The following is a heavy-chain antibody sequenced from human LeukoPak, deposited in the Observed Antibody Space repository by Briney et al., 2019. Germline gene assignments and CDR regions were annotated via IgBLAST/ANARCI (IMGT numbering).Heavy chain of an antibody. CDR1: GFTFSSYW. D-gene: IGHD6-13*01. Sequence: GGSLRLSCAASGFTFSSYWMHWVRQAPGKGLVWVSRINSDESSTSYADSVKGRFTISRDNAKNTLYLQMNSLRAEDTAVYYCARSSSSWYHDYWGQGTLVTVSS. CDR3: ARSSSSWYHDY. CDR2: INSDESST. V-gene: IGHV3-74*01. J-gene: IGHJ4*02.